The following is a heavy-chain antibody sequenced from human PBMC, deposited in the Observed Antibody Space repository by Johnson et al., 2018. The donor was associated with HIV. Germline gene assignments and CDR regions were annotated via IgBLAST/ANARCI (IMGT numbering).Heavy chain of an antibody. V-gene: IGHV3-20*04. CDR3: ARGVGATTVAAFDI. Sequence: VQLVESGGGVVQPGRSLRLSCAASGFTFDDHGMSWVRQAPGKGLEWISGINWNGGNRGYADSVKGQFIISRDNGKNSLYLQMNSLSAEDTALYYCARGVGATTVAAFDIWGQGTMVTVSS. CDR1: GFTFDDHG. D-gene: IGHD1-26*01. CDR2: INWNGGNR. J-gene: IGHJ3*02.